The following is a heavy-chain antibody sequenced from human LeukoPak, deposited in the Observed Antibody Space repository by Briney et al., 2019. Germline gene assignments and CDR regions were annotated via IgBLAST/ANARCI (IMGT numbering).Heavy chain of an antibody. J-gene: IGHJ4*02. Sequence: ASVKVSCKASGYTFTSYDISWVRQAPGQGLEWMGWISAYNGNTIYAQKLQGRVTMTTDTSTSTAYMELRSLRSDDTAVYYCARDRYYGGNPTYFDYWGQGTLVTVSS. D-gene: IGHD4-23*01. CDR1: GYTFTSYD. CDR3: ARDRYYGGNPTYFDY. V-gene: IGHV1-18*01. CDR2: ISAYNGNT.